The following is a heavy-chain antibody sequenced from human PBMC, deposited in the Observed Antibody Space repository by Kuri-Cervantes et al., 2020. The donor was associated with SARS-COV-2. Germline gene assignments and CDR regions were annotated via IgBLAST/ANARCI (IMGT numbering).Heavy chain of an antibody. D-gene: IGHD7-27*01. CDR1: GGSIRSYY. CDR2: IYYSGST. V-gene: IGHV4-59*12. CDR3: ASLRTGEGPLLDY. J-gene: IGHJ4*02. Sequence: SETLSLTCTVSGGSIRSYYWSWIRQPPGKGLEWIGYIYYSGSTNYNPSLKSRVTISVDTSKNQFSLKLSSVTAADTAVYYCASLRTGEGPLLDYWGQGTLVTVSS.